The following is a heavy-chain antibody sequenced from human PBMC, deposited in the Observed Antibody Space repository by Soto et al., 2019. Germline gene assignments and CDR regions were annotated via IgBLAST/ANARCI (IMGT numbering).Heavy chain of an antibody. CDR3: ATYSGTYNFDY. V-gene: IGHV3-33*07. CDR1: GFMFSSNG. D-gene: IGHD1-26*01. J-gene: IGHJ4*02. CDR2: IWYDASSK. Sequence: HPGGSLRLSCAASGFMFSSNGMYWVRQAPGKGLEWVAVIWYDASSKYYADSVRGRFTISRDNSKNTLYLQMNSLRAEDTAVYYCATYSGTYNFDYWGQGTLVTVSS.